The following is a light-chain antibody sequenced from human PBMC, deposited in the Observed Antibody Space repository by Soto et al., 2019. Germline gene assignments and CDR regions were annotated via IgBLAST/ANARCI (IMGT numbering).Light chain of an antibody. J-gene: IGKJ1*01. Sequence: ETVITQSPGTLSVSLGERATLSCRASQSVSIHLAWYQQKPGQAPRLLIYDTSTRATGIPARFSGSGSGTEFTLTISSLQSEDFAVYYCQQYDKWPRTFGQGTKVDI. V-gene: IGKV3-15*01. CDR1: QSVSIH. CDR3: QQYDKWPRT. CDR2: DTS.